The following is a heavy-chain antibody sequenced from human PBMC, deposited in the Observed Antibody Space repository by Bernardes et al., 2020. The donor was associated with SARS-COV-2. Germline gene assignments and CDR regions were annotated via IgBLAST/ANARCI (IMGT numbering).Heavy chain of an antibody. CDR2: ISYSGST. CDR1: GGSISSSSYY. D-gene: IGHD6-19*01. Sequence: SETLSLTCTVSGGSISSSSYYWDWIRQPPGKGLEWIGSISYSGSTYYNPSLKSRVTISVDTSKNLFSLKLSSVTAADTAVYYCARQRPNRGWPFDYWGQGTLVTVSS. V-gene: IGHV4-39*01. CDR3: ARQRPNRGWPFDY. J-gene: IGHJ4*02.